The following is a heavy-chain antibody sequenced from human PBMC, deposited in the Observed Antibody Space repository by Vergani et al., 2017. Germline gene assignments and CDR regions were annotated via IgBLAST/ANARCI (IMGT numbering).Heavy chain of an antibody. CDR3: ARDWGPWDIVVVGNY. CDR1: GFTFSTYA. D-gene: IGHD2-2*01. V-gene: IGHV3-23*01. CDR2: ISSDGGST. J-gene: IGHJ4*02. Sequence: EVQLLESGGGLVQPGGSLRLSCAASGFTFSTYAMTWVRQAPGKGLEWVSTISSDGGSTYYADSVKGRFTISRDNSKNTLSLQMNSLTAEDTAIYYCARDWGPWDIVVVGNYWGQGTLVTVSS.